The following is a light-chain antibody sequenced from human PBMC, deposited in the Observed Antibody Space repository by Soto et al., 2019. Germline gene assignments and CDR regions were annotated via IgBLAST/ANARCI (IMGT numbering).Light chain of an antibody. J-gene: IGKJ2*01. Sequence: EIVMTQSPVTLSVSPGERAALSCRASQNVGSNFAWYQQRPGQAPRVLIYGTSTRATGVPARFSGSGSGTDFTLTISSLQSEDFAVYYCQQYNNWLYTFGQGTRLEIK. CDR2: GTS. V-gene: IGKV3-15*01. CDR3: QQYNNWLYT. CDR1: QNVGSN.